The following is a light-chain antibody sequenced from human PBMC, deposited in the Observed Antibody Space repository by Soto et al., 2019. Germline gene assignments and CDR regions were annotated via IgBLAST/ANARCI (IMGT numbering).Light chain of an antibody. J-gene: IGLJ1*01. Sequence: QSALTQPRSVSGSPGQSVTISCTGTSSDVGGYNYVSWYQQHPGKAPKLMIYDVSKRPSGVPDRFSGSKSGNTASLTISGLQAEDEADYYCCSYAGRYTFFGTGTKLTVL. CDR3: CSYAGRYTF. V-gene: IGLV2-11*01. CDR2: DVS. CDR1: SSDVGGYNY.